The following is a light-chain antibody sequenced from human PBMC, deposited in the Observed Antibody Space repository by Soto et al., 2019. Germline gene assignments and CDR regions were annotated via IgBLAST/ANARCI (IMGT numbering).Light chain of an antibody. CDR3: QHYESSPLT. V-gene: IGKV3-20*01. Sequence: EIVLTQSPGTLSLSAGERATLSCRASQRVTSSNLAWYQQKPGQAPRLLIHGASTRATGIPDRFTGGGSGTDFTITVTRLEPEDSSVYYCQHYESSPLTFGGGNKVEIK. CDR2: GAS. J-gene: IGKJ4*01. CDR1: QRVTSSN.